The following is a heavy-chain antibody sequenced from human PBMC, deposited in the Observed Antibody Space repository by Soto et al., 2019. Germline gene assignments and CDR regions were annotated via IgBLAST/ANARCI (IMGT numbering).Heavy chain of an antibody. CDR2: IYYSGST. Sequence: TLSLTCTVSGGSISSGGYYWSWIRQHPGKGLEWIGYIYYSGSTYYNPSLKSRVTISVDTSKNQFSLKLSSVTAADTAVYYCARDPSVVKLWNWFDPWGQGTLVTVSS. CDR3: ARDPSVVKLWNWFDP. V-gene: IGHV4-31*03. D-gene: IGHD2-15*01. CDR1: GGSISSGGYY. J-gene: IGHJ5*02.